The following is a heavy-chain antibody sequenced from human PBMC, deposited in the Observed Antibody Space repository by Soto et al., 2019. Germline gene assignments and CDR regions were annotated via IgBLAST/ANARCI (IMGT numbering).Heavy chain of an antibody. CDR3: ARDSLRFGESDY. CDR2: ISSSGSST. CDR1: GFTFSSYA. D-gene: IGHD3-10*01. V-gene: IGHV3-21*01. Sequence: GGSLRLSCAASGFTFSSYAMSWVRQAPGKGLEWVSAISSSGSSTYYADSVKGRFTISRDNAKNSLYLQMNSLRAEDTAMYYCARDSLRFGESDYWGQGTLVTVSS. J-gene: IGHJ4*02.